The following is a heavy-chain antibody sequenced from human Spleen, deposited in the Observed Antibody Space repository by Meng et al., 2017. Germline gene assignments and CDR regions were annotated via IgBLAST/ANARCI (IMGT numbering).Heavy chain of an antibody. D-gene: IGHD3-10*01. CDR1: GNTFTATY. CDR3: ARGVAGGQNDY. Sequence: GPKVNNLVPSGTVSARPPGNTFTATYLHWVRKAPGQGLKWMGRINPNSGGTNSDKNFQGRVTMTRDTSISTAYMELSGLRSEDTALYYWARGVAGGQNDYWGQGTLVTVSS. V-gene: IGHV1-2*06. CDR2: INPNSGGT. J-gene: IGHJ4*02.